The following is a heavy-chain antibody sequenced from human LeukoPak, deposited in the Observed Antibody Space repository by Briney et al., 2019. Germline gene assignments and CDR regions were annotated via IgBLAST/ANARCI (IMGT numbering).Heavy chain of an antibody. CDR3: AKAETVTQRGYFDY. CDR2: ISGSGGST. V-gene: IGHV3-23*01. D-gene: IGHD4-17*01. CDR1: GFSFTTHA. Sequence: GGSLRLSCVASGFSFTTHAMGWVRQAPGKGLEWVSHISGSGGSTKYSGSVKGRFTISRDNSKNTLYLQMNSLRTEDTAVYYCAKAETVTQRGYFDYWGQGTLVTVSS. J-gene: IGHJ4*02.